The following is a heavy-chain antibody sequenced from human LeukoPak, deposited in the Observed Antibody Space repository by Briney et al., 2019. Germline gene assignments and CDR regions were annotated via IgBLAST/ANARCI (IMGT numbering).Heavy chain of an antibody. CDR2: IHYSGNT. CDR3: ARVSDSSGYRRTYYFDY. V-gene: IGHV4-31*03. CDR1: GDSISSGNYY. J-gene: IGHJ4*02. D-gene: IGHD3-22*01. Sequence: SQTLSLTCSVSGDSISSGNYYWSWIRQHPGKGLEWIGYIHYSGNTYYNPSLKSRVTISVDMSKNQFSLKLSSVTAADTAVYYCARVSDSSGYRRTYYFDYWGQGTLVTVSS.